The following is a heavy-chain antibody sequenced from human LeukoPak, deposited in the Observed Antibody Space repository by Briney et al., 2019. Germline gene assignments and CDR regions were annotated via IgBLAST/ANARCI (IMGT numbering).Heavy chain of an antibody. CDR3: TTQGTSGRWKYYFDY. J-gene: IGHJ4*02. CDR1: GFTFNNAW. V-gene: IGHV3-15*01. CDR2: IKSKTDGGTT. Sequence: GGSLRLSCAASGFTFNNAWMSWVRQAPGKGLEWVGRIKSKTDGGTTDYAAPVKGRFTISRDDSKNTLYLQMNSLKTEDTAVYYCTTQGTSGRWKYYFDYWGQGTLVTVSS. D-gene: IGHD3-10*01.